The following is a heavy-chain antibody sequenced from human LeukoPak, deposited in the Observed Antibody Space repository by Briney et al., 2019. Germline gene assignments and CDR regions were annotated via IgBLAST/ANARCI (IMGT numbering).Heavy chain of an antibody. CDR3: AKDRTGYGYYFDY. CDR1: GFTFSNYG. D-gene: IGHD5-18*01. J-gene: IGHJ4*02. V-gene: IGHV3-30*18. CDR2: ISYDGNNK. Sequence: PGRSLRLSCAASGFTFSNYGMHWVRQAPGKGLEWVSVISYDGNNKYYADSVKGRVTISRDNSKNTLYLQMNSLRAEDTAVYYCAKDRTGYGYYFDYWGQGTLATVSS.